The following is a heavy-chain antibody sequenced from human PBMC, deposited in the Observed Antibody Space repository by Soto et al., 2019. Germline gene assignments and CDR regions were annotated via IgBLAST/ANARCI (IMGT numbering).Heavy chain of an antibody. CDR2: IHNSGST. CDR1: GGSINTYY. J-gene: IGHJ4*02. D-gene: IGHD3-22*01. CDR3: ARGKGDTSAYRSFDY. Sequence: QVQLQESGPGLVKPSETLSLTCTVSGGSINTYYWSWNRQPPGKGLEWIGYIHNSGSTNYNPSLKSRVTISVDTSKNKFSLKLSSVTAADTAVYYCARGKGDTSAYRSFDYWGQGNLVTVSS. V-gene: IGHV4-59*01.